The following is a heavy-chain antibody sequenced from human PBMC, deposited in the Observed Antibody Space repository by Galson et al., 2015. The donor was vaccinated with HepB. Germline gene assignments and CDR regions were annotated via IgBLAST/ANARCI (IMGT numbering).Heavy chain of an antibody. Sequence: SLRLSCAASGITFSNSWMHWVRQAPGKGLEWVANIKQDGSEKYYVDSVKGRFTISRDNAKNSLYLQMNSLRAEDTAVYYCARDRGGSYRGYGMDVWGQGTTVTVSS. CDR3: ARDRGGSYRGYGMDV. CDR1: GITFSNSW. J-gene: IGHJ6*02. V-gene: IGHV3-7*03. D-gene: IGHD1-26*01. CDR2: IKQDGSEK.